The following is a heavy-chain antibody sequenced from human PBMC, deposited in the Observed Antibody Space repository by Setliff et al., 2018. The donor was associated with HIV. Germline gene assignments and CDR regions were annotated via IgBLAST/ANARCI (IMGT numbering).Heavy chain of an antibody. V-gene: IGHV3-7*03. CDR1: GFTFSSSW. CDR2: IKCDGSEK. J-gene: IGHJ4*02. CDR3: RWTSYFDY. Sequence: GSLRLSCAASGFTFSSSWMHWVCQAPEKGLEWVADIKCDGSEKYYVDSVKGRLTISRDNAKNPLYLQVNSLRAEDMPTHGSRWTSYFDYWGQGTLVTVSS. D-gene: IGHD6-13*01.